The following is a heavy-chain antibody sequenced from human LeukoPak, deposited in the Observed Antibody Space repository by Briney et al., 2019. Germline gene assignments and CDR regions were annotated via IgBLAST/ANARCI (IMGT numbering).Heavy chain of an antibody. CDR3: ARDIAAAGDPFDY. CDR2: ISSSSSYI. CDR1: GFTFSSYS. J-gene: IGHJ4*02. Sequence: PGGSLRLSCAASGFTFSSYSMNWVRQAPGKGLEWVSSISSSSSYIYYADSVKGRFTISRDNAKNSLYLQMNSLRAEDTAVYYCARDIAAAGDPFDYWGQGTLVTVSS. D-gene: IGHD6-13*01. V-gene: IGHV3-21*01.